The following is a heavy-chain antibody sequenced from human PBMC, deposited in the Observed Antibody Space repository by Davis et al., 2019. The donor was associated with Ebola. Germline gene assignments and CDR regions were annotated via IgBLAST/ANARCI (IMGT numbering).Heavy chain of an antibody. CDR3: SREDY. CDR2: INFNSGDT. V-gene: IGHV1-2*02. CDR1: GYTLIGYY. Sequence: ASVKVSCKASGYTLIGYYVHWVRQAPGQGLEWMGWINFNSGDTHFAQKFQGRVSMTRDTSISTAYMELSGLRSDDTALYYCSREDYWGPGTLVTVSS. J-gene: IGHJ4*02.